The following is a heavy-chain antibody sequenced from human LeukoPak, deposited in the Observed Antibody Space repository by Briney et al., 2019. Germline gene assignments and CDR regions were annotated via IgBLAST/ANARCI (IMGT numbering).Heavy chain of an antibody. V-gene: IGHV3-74*01. J-gene: IGHJ4*02. CDR3: VRDIVATPVF. Sequence: GRSLRLSCAASGFTFSDYWMHWVRQAPGKGLVWASRITADGSDTTYADAVKGRFTVSRDNAKNTLFLQMSSLREEDTAVYYCVRDIVATPVFWGQGILVIV. CDR2: ITADGSDT. D-gene: IGHD5-12*01. CDR1: GFTFSDYW.